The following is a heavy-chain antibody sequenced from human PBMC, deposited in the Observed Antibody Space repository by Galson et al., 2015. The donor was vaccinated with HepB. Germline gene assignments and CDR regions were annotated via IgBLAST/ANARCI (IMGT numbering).Heavy chain of an antibody. J-gene: IGHJ5*02. CDR1: GGTFSSYA. D-gene: IGHD3-22*01. CDR2: IIPISGTA. V-gene: IGHV1-69*13. Sequence: SVKVSCKASGGTFSSYAISWVRQAPGQGLEWMGGIIPISGTANYAQKFQGRVTITADESTSTAYTELSSLRSEDTAVYDCARAYDSSGYYYGGNWFDPWGQGTLVTVSS. CDR3: ARAYDSSGYYYGGNWFDP.